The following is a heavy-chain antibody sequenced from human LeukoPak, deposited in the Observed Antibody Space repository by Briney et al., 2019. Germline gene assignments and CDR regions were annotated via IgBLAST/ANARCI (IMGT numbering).Heavy chain of an antibody. CDR3: ARSYRWYHEY. V-gene: IGHV3-7*01. Sequence: AGSLRLSCSASGFTFSSYWMAWVRHAPGKGLEWVANINYDGNEMYHVDSGKGRFTISRDNDKNSLYLQMNSLRDEDTAVYYCARSYRWYHEYWGQGTLVTVSS. CDR2: INYDGNEM. D-gene: IGHD3-10*01. CDR1: GFTFSSYW. J-gene: IGHJ4*02.